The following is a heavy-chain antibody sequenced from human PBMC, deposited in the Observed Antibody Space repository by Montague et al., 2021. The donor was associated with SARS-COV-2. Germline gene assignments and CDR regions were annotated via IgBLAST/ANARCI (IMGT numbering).Heavy chain of an antibody. Sequence: SLRLSCAASGFTVSSNYMSWVRQAPGKGLGWVSVIYSGGSTYYADSVKGRFTISRHNSKNTLYLQMNSLRAEDTAVYYCARDRRMRDISGYYYGMDVWGQGTTVTVSS. D-gene: IGHD2-15*01. CDR1: GFTVSSNY. CDR3: ARDRRMRDISGYYYGMDV. V-gene: IGHV3-53*04. CDR2: IYSGGST. J-gene: IGHJ6*02.